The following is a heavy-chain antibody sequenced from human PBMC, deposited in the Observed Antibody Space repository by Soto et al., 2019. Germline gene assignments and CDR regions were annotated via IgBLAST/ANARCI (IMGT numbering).Heavy chain of an antibody. CDR2: IYNRGNT. V-gene: IGHV4-30-4*01. Sequence: QVQLQESGPGLVKPSQTLSLTCTVSGGSISSGEHYWSWIRQPPGRGLQWIGYIYNRGNTDYNPSLKSRVTISIDTSKNQFSLKVRSVTAADTAVYYCATSTRTLGRLFDPWGQGTQVTVSS. J-gene: IGHJ5*02. D-gene: IGHD2-2*01. CDR3: ATSTRTLGRLFDP. CDR1: GGSISSGEHY.